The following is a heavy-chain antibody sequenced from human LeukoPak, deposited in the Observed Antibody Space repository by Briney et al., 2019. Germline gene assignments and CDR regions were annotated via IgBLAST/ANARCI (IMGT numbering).Heavy chain of an antibody. J-gene: IGHJ4*02. Sequence: PGGSLRLSCAASGFTFSSYWMHWVRHAPGKGLVWVSRINSDGSSTNYADSVKGRFTISRDNAKNTLYLQMNSLRAEDTAVYYCARGATYYYDSSGYYFYWGQGTLVTVSS. CDR3: ARGATYYYDSSGYYFY. V-gene: IGHV3-74*01. D-gene: IGHD3-22*01. CDR1: GFTFSSYW. CDR2: INSDGSST.